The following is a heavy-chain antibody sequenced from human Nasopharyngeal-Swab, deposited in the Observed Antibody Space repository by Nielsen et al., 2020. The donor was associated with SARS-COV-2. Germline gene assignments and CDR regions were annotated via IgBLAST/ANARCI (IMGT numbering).Heavy chain of an antibody. CDR3: ARDRGDLRKYNCDS. CDR2: IFYTGNT. Sequence: SETLSLTCTVSGGSVSRGSHYWTWIRQPPGKELDWIGYIFYTGNTNYNPSLMGRVIMSVDTSKNQFSLRLTSVTTADTAVYYCARDRGDLRKYNCDSWGQGTLVTVSS. D-gene: IGHD3-10*01. J-gene: IGHJ4*02. V-gene: IGHV4-61*01. CDR1: GGSVSRGSHY.